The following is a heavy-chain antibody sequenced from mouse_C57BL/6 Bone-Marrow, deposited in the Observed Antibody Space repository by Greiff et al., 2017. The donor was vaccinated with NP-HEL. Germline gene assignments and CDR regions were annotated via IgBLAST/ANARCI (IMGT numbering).Heavy chain of an antibody. D-gene: IGHD1-1*01. CDR1: GFTFSDYG. CDR2: ISSGSSTI. J-gene: IGHJ2*01. CDR3: ARDGGSYYFDY. V-gene: IGHV5-17*01. Sequence: EVKVVESGGGLVKPGGSLKLSCAASGFTFSDYGMHWVRQAPEKGLEWVAYISSGSSTIYYADTVKGRFTISSDNAKNTLFLQMTSLRSEDTAMYYCARDGGSYYFDYWGQGTTLTVSS.